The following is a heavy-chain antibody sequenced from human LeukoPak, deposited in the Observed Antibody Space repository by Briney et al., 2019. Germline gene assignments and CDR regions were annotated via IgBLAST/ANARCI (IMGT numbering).Heavy chain of an antibody. CDR1: GGSISSSSYY. V-gene: IGHV4-61*01. D-gene: IGHD3-3*01. CDR2: IYYSGST. CDR3: ARVAGWWSYYDFWSGYPIAQPFDY. Sequence: SETLSLTCTVSGGSISSSSYYWSWIRQPPGKGLEWIGYIYYSGSTNYNPSLKSRVTISVDTSKNQFSLKLSSVTAADTAVYYCARVAGWWSYYDFWSGYPIAQPFDYWGQGTLVTVSS. J-gene: IGHJ4*02.